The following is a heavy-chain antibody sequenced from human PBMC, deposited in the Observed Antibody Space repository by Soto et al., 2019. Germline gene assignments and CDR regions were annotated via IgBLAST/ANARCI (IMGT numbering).Heavy chain of an antibody. CDR2: IIPIFGTA. CDR3: ARDRGPSGRYYPYWFDP. D-gene: IGHD3-22*01. J-gene: IGHJ5*02. Sequence: QVQLVQSGAEVKKPGSSVKVSCKASGGTFSSYAISWVRQAPGQGLEWMGEIIPIFGTANYAQKFQGRVTSTGDESTITAYRELSGLRSEDTAVYYCARDRGPSGRYYPYWFDPWGQGTLVTVSS. V-gene: IGHV1-69*12. CDR1: GGTFSSYA.